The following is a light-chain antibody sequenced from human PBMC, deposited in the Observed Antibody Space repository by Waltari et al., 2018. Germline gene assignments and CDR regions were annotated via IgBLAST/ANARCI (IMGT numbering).Light chain of an antibody. CDR2: DAS. Sequence: EIVLTQSPATLSVSPGERATLSCWASQSIRSTLAWSQQKPGQAPRLLIYDASTRAPGIPVRFSGSGSGTYFTLTISSLQSEDFAVYYCQQYTNWPLTFGGGTKVEI. CDR3: QQYTNWPLT. J-gene: IGKJ4*01. V-gene: IGKV3D-15*01. CDR1: QSIRST.